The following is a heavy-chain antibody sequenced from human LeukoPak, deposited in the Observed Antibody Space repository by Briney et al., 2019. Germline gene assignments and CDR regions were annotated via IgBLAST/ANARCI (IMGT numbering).Heavy chain of an antibody. V-gene: IGHV4-59*01. CDR2: IYYSGST. J-gene: IGHJ4*02. Sequence: SETLSLTCTVAVGSISSYYWSWIRQPPGKGLEWIGYIYYSGSTNYNPSLKSRVTISVDTSKNQFSLKLSSVTAADTAVYYCARARALYYFDYWGQGTLVTVSS. CDR3: ARARALYYFDY. CDR1: VGSISSYY.